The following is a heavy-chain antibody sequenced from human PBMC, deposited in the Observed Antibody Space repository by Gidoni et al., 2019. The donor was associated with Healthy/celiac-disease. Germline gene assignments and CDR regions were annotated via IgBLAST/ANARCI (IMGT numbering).Heavy chain of an antibody. D-gene: IGHD5-12*01. J-gene: IGHJ4*02. CDR3: ARDPIVATRGEGEGDDYFDY. CDR1: GFTFSDYY. CDR2: ISSSSSYT. Sequence: QVQLVESGGGLVKPGGSLRLSCAASGFTFSDYYMSWIRQAPGKGLEWVSYISSSSSYTNYADSVKGRFTISRDNAKNSLYLQMNSLRAEDTAVYYCARDPIVATRGEGEGDDYFDYWGQGTLVTVSS. V-gene: IGHV3-11*06.